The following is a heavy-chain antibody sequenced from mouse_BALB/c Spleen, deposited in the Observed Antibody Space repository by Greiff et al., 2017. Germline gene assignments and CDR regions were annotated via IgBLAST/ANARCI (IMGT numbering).Heavy chain of an antibody. V-gene: IGHV14-3*02. CDR1: GFNIKDTY. CDR3: ARTLLLRYFDY. J-gene: IGHJ2*01. D-gene: IGHD1-1*01. Sequence: EVQVVESGAELVKPGASVKLSCTASGFNIKDTYMHWVKQRPEQGLEWIGRIDPANGNTKYDPKFQGKATITADTSSNTAYLQLSSLTSEDTAVYYCARTLLLRYFDYWGQGTTLTVSS. CDR2: IDPANGNT.